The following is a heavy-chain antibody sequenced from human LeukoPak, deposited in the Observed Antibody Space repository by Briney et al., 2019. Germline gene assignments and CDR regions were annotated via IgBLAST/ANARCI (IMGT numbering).Heavy chain of an antibody. Sequence: SETLSLTCTVSGGSISSYYWSWIRQPPGKGLEWIGYIYYRGSTNYNPSLKSRVTISVDTSKNQFSLKVSSVTAADTAVYYCASNTGTVFDYWGQGALVTVSS. D-gene: IGHD7-27*01. CDR3: ASNTGTVFDY. CDR2: IYYRGST. V-gene: IGHV4-59*01. CDR1: GGSISSYY. J-gene: IGHJ4*02.